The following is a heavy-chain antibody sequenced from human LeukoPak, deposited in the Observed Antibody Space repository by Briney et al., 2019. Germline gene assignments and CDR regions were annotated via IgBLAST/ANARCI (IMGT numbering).Heavy chain of an antibody. J-gene: IGHJ5*02. CDR2: ISPGADIT. V-gene: IGHV3-23*01. CDR1: GFTFSIHG. Sequence: GGSLRLSCAASGFTFSIHGMNWVRQAPGKGQEWVSGISPGADITYYAESVKGRFTISRDNSKNTLYLQINTLRAEDTAIYYCAKDCGWLHFCSWGQGTLVTVSS. CDR3: AKDCGWLHFCS. D-gene: IGHD5-24*01.